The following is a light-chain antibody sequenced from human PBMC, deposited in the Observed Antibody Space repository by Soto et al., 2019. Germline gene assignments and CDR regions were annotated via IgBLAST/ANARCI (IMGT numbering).Light chain of an antibody. CDR2: LGS. CDR1: QSLLHSNGYNY. CDR3: MQALQTLG. Sequence: DIVITQSPLSLPVTPGEPASISCRSSQSLLHSNGYNYLDWYLQKPGQSPQLLIYLGSNRSSGVPDRFSGSGSGTHFTLTISRVEAEDVGVYYCMQALQTLGFGQGTKVEIK. J-gene: IGKJ1*01. V-gene: IGKV2-28*01.